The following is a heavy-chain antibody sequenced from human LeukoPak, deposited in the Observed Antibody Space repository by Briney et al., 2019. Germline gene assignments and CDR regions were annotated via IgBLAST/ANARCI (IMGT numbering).Heavy chain of an antibody. J-gene: IGHJ4*02. CDR3: ARLRSSSLVDY. V-gene: IGHV4-38-2*01. D-gene: IGHD6-13*01. Sequence: PSETLSLTCAVSGYSISSGYYWGWIRQPPGKGVEWIGSIYHSGSTYYNPSLNNRVTISADTSKNPFSLKPGSATAADTAVYYCARLRSSSLVDYWGQGTLVTVSS. CDR2: IYHSGST. CDR1: GYSISSGYY.